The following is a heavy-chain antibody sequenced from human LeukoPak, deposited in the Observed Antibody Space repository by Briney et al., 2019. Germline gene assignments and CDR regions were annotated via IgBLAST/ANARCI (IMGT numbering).Heavy chain of an antibody. CDR2: IYTSGST. V-gene: IGHV4-4*07. J-gene: IGHJ4*02. CDR1: GGSISSYY. CDR3: ARVPYDFWSGYYVAFAY. D-gene: IGHD3-3*01. Sequence: SETLSLTCTVSGGSISSYYWSWIRQPAGKGLEWIGRIYTSGSTNYNPSLKSRVTMSVDTSKNQFSLKLSSVTAADTAVYYCARVPYDFWSGYYVAFAYWGQGTLVTVSS.